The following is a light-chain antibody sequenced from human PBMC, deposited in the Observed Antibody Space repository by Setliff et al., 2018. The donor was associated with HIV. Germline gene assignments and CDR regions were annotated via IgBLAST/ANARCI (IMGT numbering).Light chain of an antibody. Sequence: DIQXXXSPSSLSASVGDRVTITCQASQSISSYLNWYQLKPGKAPKLLIYAASSLQSGVPSRFSGSGSGTDFTLTISSLQPEDFATYYCQQANHFPLTFGGGTKVDIK. J-gene: IGKJ4*01. V-gene: IGKV1-39*01. CDR2: AAS. CDR1: QSISSY. CDR3: QQANHFPLT.